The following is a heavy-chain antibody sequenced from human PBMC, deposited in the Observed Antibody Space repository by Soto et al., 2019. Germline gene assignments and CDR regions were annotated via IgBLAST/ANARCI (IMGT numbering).Heavy chain of an antibody. CDR3: AKDPDPYGGNSGDY. CDR2: ISYDGSNK. V-gene: IGHV3-30*18. Sequence: QVQLVESGGGVVQPGRSLRLSCAACGFTFSRYGMHRVRQAPGKGLEWVAVISYDGSNKYYADSVKGRFTISRDNSKNTLYLQMNSLRAEDTAVYYCAKDPDPYGGNSGDYWGQGTLVTVSS. CDR1: GFTFSRYG. D-gene: IGHD2-21*02. J-gene: IGHJ4*02.